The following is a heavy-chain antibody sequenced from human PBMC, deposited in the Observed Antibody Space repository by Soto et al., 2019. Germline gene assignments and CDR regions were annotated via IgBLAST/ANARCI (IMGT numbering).Heavy chain of an antibody. J-gene: IGHJ6*02. CDR3: AARELLRWSPNYGMDV. V-gene: IGHV1-58*02. Sequence: GASVKVSCTASVFTFTISAMQWVRQARGQRLEWIGWIVVGSGNTNYAQKFQERVTITRDVSTSTAYMELSSLRSEDTAVYYCAARELLRWSPNYGMDVWGQGTTVTVSS. CDR2: IVVGSGNT. CDR1: VFTFTISA. D-gene: IGHD1-26*01.